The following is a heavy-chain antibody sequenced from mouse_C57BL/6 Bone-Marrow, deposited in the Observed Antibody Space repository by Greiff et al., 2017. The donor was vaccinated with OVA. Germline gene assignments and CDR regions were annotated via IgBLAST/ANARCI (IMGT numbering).Heavy chain of an antibody. CDR2: ISNGGGST. CDR3: ARHYYGFDD. V-gene: IGHV5-12*01. D-gene: IGHD1-1*01. J-gene: IGHJ2*01. CDR1: GFTFSDYY. Sequence: EVQRVESGGGLVQPGGSLKLSCAASGFTFSDYYMYWVRQTPEQRLEWVAYISNGGGSTYYPDTVKGRVTISRDKAKNTLYLQMSRLKSEDTAMYYCARHYYGFDDWGQGTTLTVSS.